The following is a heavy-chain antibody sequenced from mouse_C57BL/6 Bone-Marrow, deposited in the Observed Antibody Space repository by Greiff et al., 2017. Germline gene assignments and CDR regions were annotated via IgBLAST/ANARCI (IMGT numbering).Heavy chain of an antibody. V-gene: IGHV1-20*01. D-gene: IGHD1-1*01. Sequence: VQLQQSGPELVKPGDSVKISCKASGYSFTGYFMNWVMQSHGKSLEWIGRINPYNGDTFYNQKFKGKATLTVDKSSSTAHMELRNLTSEDSAVYYCARLRYYGSSYYYAMDYWGQGTSVTGSS. J-gene: IGHJ4*01. CDR2: INPYNGDT. CDR3: ARLRYYGSSYYYAMDY. CDR1: GYSFTGYF.